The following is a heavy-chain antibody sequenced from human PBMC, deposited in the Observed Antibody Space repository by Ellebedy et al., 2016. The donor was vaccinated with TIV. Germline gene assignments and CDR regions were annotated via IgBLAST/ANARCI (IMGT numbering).Heavy chain of an antibody. Sequence: GGSLRLXXTASGFNFDDYAINWFRRAPGKGLEWLGFIRRRAYGATTQYAASVKGRFSISRTDSYRIAYLQMVSLNTEDTAMYYCSRSYGGNSESDYWGRGTLVTVSS. CDR2: IRRRAYGATT. V-gene: IGHV3-49*03. CDR3: SRSYGGNSESDY. J-gene: IGHJ4*02. D-gene: IGHD4-23*01. CDR1: GFNFDDYA.